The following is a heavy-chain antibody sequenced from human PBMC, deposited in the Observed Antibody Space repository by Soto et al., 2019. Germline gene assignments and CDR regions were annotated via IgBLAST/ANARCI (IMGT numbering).Heavy chain of an antibody. Sequence: SETLSLTCTVSGGSISSGDYYWSWIRQPPGKGLEWIGYIYYSGSTNYNPSLKSRVTISVDTSKNQFPLKLSSVTAADTAVYYCARLWGWYFDYWGQGTLVTVSS. CDR3: ARLWGWYFDY. J-gene: IGHJ4*02. V-gene: IGHV4-30-4*02. D-gene: IGHD2-21*01. CDR2: IYYSGST. CDR1: GGSISSGDYY.